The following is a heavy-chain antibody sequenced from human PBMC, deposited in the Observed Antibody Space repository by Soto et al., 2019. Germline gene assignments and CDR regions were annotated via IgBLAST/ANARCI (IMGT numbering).Heavy chain of an antibody. Sequence: GGSLSLSCAASGFTFSSYGMLWVRQAQGQGLEWVAVIWNDGSNKYYADSVKGRFTISSDNTKSTLYLQMNSLRAEDTAVYYWARDQKGELLPNPPGYWGQGTLVTVSS. D-gene: IGHD1-26*01. CDR3: ARDQKGELLPNPPGY. CDR2: IWNDGSNK. V-gene: IGHV3-33*01. J-gene: IGHJ4*02. CDR1: GFTFSSYG.